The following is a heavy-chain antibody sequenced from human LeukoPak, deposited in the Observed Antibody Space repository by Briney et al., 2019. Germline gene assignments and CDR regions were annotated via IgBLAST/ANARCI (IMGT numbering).Heavy chain of an antibody. Sequence: GGSLRLSCAASGFDVSNNYMNWVRQAPGKGLEWVSVIFSSGPTYYADSVKGRFTISRDTSKNALYLQMNSLRAEDTAVYYCAISGLGFGEFRGLDYWGQGTLVTVSS. CDR1: GFDVSNNY. D-gene: IGHD3-10*01. CDR2: IFSSGPT. CDR3: AISGLGFGEFRGLDY. J-gene: IGHJ4*02. V-gene: IGHV3-53*01.